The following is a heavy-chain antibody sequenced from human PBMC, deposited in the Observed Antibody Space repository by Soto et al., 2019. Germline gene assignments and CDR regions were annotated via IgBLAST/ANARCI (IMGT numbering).Heavy chain of an antibody. CDR3: ETDTIFGVVILNY. V-gene: IGHV1-24*01. J-gene: IGHJ4*02. D-gene: IGHD3-3*01. Sequence: ASVKVSCKVSGYTLTELSMHWVRQPPGIGLEWMGGFDPEDGETIYAQKFQGRVTMTEDTSTDTAYMELSSLRSEDTAVYYCETDTIFGVVILNYWGQGTLDTVSS. CDR2: FDPEDGET. CDR1: GYTLTELS.